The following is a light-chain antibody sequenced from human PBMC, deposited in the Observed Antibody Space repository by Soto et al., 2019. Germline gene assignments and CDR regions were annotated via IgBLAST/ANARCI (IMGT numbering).Light chain of an antibody. J-gene: IGKJ4*01. V-gene: IGKV1-8*01. CDR3: QQYYTYPLT. Sequence: AIQMTQSPSSFSASTGDRVTITCRASQDIGTYLAWYQQKPGKAPKLLIYTASTLESGVPSRFSGRGSGTDFTLTISCLQPEDFATYYCQQYYTYPLTFGGGTKVEIK. CDR1: QDIGTY. CDR2: TAS.